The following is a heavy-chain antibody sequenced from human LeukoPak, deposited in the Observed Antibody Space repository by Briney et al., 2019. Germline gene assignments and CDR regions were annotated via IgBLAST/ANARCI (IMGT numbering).Heavy chain of an antibody. CDR1: GGSISSYY. Sequence: PSETLSLTCTVSGGSISSYYWSWIRQPPGKGLEWIGYIYYSGSTNYNPSLKSRVTISVDTSKTPFSLKLSSVTAADTAVYYCARVVTYYYDSSGRNFDAFDIWGQGTMVTVSS. CDR2: IYYSGST. J-gene: IGHJ3*02. D-gene: IGHD3-22*01. CDR3: ARVVTYYYDSSGRNFDAFDI. V-gene: IGHV4-59*01.